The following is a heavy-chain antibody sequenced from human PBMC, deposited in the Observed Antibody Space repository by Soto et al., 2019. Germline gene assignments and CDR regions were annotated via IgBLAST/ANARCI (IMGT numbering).Heavy chain of an antibody. Sequence: PSETLSLTCTVSGGSISSSSYYWGWIRQPPGKGLEWIGSIYYSGSTYYNPSLKSRVTISADTSKNQFSVKLSSVTAADTAVYYCASQVGARHYYYGMDVWGQGTTVT. V-gene: IGHV4-39*01. D-gene: IGHD1-26*01. CDR1: GGSISSSSYY. J-gene: IGHJ6*02. CDR2: IYYSGST. CDR3: ASQVGARHYYYGMDV.